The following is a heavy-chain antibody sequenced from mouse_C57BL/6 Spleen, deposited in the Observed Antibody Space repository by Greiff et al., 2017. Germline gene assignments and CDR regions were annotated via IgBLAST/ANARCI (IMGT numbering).Heavy chain of an antibody. CDR1: GYAFSSSW. V-gene: IGHV1-82*01. D-gene: IGHD1-1*01. J-gene: IGHJ2*01. CDR2: IYPGDGDT. CDR3: ARPVDYYGSSFDY. Sequence: VKLQESGPELVKPGASVKISCKASGYAFSSSWMNWVKQRPGKGLEWIGRIYPGDGDTNYNGKFKGKATLTADKSSSTAYMQLSSLTSEDSAVYFCARPVDYYGSSFDYWGQGTTLTVSS.